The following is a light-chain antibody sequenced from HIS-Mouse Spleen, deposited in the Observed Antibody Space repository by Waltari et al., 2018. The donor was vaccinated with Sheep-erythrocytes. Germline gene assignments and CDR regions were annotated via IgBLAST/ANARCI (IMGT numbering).Light chain of an antibody. V-gene: IGLV2-23*01. CDR1: SSDVGSYNL. CDR2: EGS. J-gene: IGLJ3*02. CDR3: CSYAGSSTWV. Sequence: QSALTQPASVSGSPGQSITISCTGTSSDVGSYNLLSWYQHHPGKAPKRMIYEGSKRPSGVSNRFSGSKSGNTASLTISGLQAEDEADYYCCSYAGSSTWVFGGGTKLTVL.